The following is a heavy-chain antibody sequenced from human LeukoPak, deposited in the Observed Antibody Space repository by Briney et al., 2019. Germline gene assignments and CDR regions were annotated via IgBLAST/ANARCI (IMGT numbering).Heavy chain of an antibody. CDR3: AGGFQLWLAVYYYYYMDV. Sequence: PSETLSLTCAVYGGSFSGYYWSWIRQPPGKGLEWIGEINHSGSTNYNPSLKSRVTISVDTSKNQFSLKLSSVTAADTAVYYCAGGFQLWLAVYYYYYMDVWGKGTTVTVSS. V-gene: IGHV4-34*01. CDR2: INHSGST. D-gene: IGHD5-18*01. CDR1: GGSFSGYY. J-gene: IGHJ6*03.